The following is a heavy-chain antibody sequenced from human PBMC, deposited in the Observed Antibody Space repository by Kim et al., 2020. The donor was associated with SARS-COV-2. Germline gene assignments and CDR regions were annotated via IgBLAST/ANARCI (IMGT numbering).Heavy chain of an antibody. Sequence: SVKVSCKASGGTFSSYAISWVRQAPGQGLEWMGGIIPIFGTANYAQKFQGRVTITADKSTSTAYMELSSLRSEDTAVYYCASSSRGLSFRYYYGMDVWGQGTTVTVSS. CDR1: GGTFSSYA. CDR2: IIPIFGTA. CDR3: ASSSRGLSFRYYYGMDV. J-gene: IGHJ6*02. D-gene: IGHD3-10*01. V-gene: IGHV1-69*06.